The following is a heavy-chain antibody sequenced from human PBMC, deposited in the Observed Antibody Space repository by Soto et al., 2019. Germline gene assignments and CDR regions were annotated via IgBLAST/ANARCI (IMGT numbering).Heavy chain of an antibody. CDR3: ATGTYHADDVYDI. CDR1: GLSFSDNF. V-gene: IGHV3-11*03. D-gene: IGHD1-26*01. CDR2: INRRSTYT. J-gene: IGHJ3*02. Sequence: PGGSLRLSCAASGLSFSDNFMSWIRQAPGKGLEFVSYINRRSTYTDYADSVRGRFTISRDNAKNSLYLEMNSLRVEDTAIYYCATGTYHADDVYDIWGQGTLVTVS.